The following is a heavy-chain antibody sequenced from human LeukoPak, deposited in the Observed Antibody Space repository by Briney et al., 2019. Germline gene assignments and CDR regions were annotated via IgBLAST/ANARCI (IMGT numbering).Heavy chain of an antibody. V-gene: IGHV1-46*01. CDR1: GYTFTSYG. J-gene: IGHJ5*02. CDR2: INPSGGST. Sequence: ASVKVSCKASGYTFTSYGISWVRQAPGQGLEWMGIINPSGGSTSYAQKFQGRVTMTRDTSTSTVYMELSSLRSEDTAVYYCARDLYSSGWYGTPNWFDPWGQGTLVTVSS. D-gene: IGHD6-19*01. CDR3: ARDLYSSGWYGTPNWFDP.